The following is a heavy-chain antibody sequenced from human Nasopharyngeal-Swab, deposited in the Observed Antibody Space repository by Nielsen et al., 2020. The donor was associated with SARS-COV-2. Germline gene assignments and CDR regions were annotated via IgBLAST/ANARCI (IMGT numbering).Heavy chain of an antibody. D-gene: IGHD5-18*01. CDR2: INPSGGST. CDR3: ARGIAPVYSYVYYYYYMDV. Sequence: WVRQAPGQGLEWMGIINPSGGSTSYAQKFQGRVTMTRDTSTSTVYMELSSLRSEDTAVYYCARGIAPVYSYVYYYYYMDVWGKGTTVTVSS. J-gene: IGHJ6*03. V-gene: IGHV1-46*01.